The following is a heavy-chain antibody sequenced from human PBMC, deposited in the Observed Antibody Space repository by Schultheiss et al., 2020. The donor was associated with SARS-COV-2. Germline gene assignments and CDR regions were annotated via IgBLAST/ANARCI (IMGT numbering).Heavy chain of an antibody. J-gene: IGHJ4*02. Sequence: ASVKVSCKASGYTFSNFGFAWVRXAXXQGLEWXXXXSAYNGNTKNAQTLQDRVTMTTDTSTSTAYMELRSLRSDDTAVYYCARGPXGAAGNWDFDYWGQG. D-gene: IGHD6-13*01. CDR1: GYTFSNFG. V-gene: IGHV1-18*01. CDR3: ARGPXGAAGNWDFDY. CDR2: XSAYNGNT.